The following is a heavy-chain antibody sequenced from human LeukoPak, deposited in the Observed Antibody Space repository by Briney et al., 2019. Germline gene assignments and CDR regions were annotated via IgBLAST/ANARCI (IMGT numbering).Heavy chain of an antibody. Sequence: GGSLRLSCAASGFTFNSFFLNWVRLTPGRELEGVACISQDGSETFYMDSVRGRFTISRDNTKNSLYLQMDSLRAEDTAVYFCVRDLGHSRHYFEYWGQGALVTVSS. CDR2: ISQDGSET. J-gene: IGHJ4*02. V-gene: IGHV3-7*01. CDR3: VRDLGHSRHYFEY. CDR1: GFTFNSFF. D-gene: IGHD7-27*01.